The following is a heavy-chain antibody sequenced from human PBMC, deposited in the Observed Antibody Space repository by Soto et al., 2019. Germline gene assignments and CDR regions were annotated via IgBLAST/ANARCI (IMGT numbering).Heavy chain of an antibody. CDR2: IIPIFGTA. V-gene: IGHV1-69*01. J-gene: IGHJ4*02. Sequence: VKISCKPTLGTFRGSAISLVRQPPGQGLEWMGGIIPIFGTANYAQKFQGRVTITADESTSTAYMELSSLRSEDTAVYYCARLTRTSGSYIPFGYWGQGTLVTVSS. CDR1: LGTFRGSA. CDR3: ARLTRTSGSYIPFGY. D-gene: IGHD1-26*01.